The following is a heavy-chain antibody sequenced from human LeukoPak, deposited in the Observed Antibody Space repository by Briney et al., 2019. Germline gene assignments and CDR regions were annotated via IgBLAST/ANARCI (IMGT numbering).Heavy chain of an antibody. CDR3: ARAFWSGYYTGGNWFDP. CDR1: GYTFTSYA. V-gene: IGHV1-3*01. CDR2: INAGNGNT. D-gene: IGHD3-3*01. J-gene: IGHJ5*02. Sequence: ASVKVSCKDSGYTFTSYAMHWVRQAPGQRLEWMGWINAGNGNTKYSQKFQGRVTITRDTSASTAYMELSSLRSEDTAVYYCARAFWSGYYTGGNWFDPWGQGTLVTVSS.